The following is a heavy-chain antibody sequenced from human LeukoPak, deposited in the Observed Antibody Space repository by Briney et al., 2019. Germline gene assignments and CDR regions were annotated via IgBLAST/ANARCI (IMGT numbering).Heavy chain of an antibody. Sequence: GASVKVSCKASGYTFTGYYMHWVRQAPGQGLEWMGWINPNSGGTNYAQKFQGRVTMTRDTSISTAYMELSRLRSDDTAVYYCARSFPSGGYSSGWLGEHFDYWGQGTLVTVSS. CDR2: INPNSGGT. D-gene: IGHD6-19*01. V-gene: IGHV1-2*02. J-gene: IGHJ4*02. CDR3: ARSFPSGGYSSGWLGEHFDY. CDR1: GYTFTGYY.